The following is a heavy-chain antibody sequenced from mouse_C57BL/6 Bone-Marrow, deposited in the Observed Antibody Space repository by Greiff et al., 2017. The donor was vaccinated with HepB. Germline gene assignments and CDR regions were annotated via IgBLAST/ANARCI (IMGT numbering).Heavy chain of an antibody. Sequence: QVQLKESGAELARPGASVKLSCKASGYTFTSYGISWVKQRTGQGLEWIGEIYPRSGNTYYNEKFKGKATLTADKSSSTAYMELRSLTSEDSAVYFCARRDYSNYVWYFDVWGTGTTVTVSS. V-gene: IGHV1-81*01. CDR3: ARRDYSNYVWYFDV. D-gene: IGHD2-5*01. CDR2: IYPRSGNT. CDR1: GYTFTSYG. J-gene: IGHJ1*03.